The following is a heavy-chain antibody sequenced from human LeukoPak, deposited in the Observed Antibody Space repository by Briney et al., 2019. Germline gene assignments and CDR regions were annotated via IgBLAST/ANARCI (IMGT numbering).Heavy chain of an antibody. D-gene: IGHD2-2*01. CDR3: ARGLQYQLLKALGHYYMDV. Sequence: SVKVSCKASGGTFSSHAIDWVRQAPGQGPEWMGGIIPISGTANYAQKFQGRVTITTDESTSTAYLELSSLASDDTAVYYCARGLQYQLLKALGHYYMDVWGEGTTVTVSS. CDR1: GGTFSSHA. CDR2: IIPISGTA. J-gene: IGHJ6*03. V-gene: IGHV1-69*05.